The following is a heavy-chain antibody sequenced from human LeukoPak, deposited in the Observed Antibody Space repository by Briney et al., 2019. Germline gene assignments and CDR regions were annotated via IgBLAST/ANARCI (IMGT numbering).Heavy chain of an antibody. D-gene: IGHD6-19*01. Sequence: PGRSLRLSCAASGFTFSSYAMPWVRQAPGKGLEWVAVISYDGSNKYYADSVKGRFTISRDNSKNTLYLQMNSLRAEDTAVYYCARETIAVAGSFDPWGQGTLVTVSS. CDR1: GFTFSSYA. CDR3: ARETIAVAGSFDP. J-gene: IGHJ5*02. CDR2: ISYDGSNK. V-gene: IGHV3-30*01.